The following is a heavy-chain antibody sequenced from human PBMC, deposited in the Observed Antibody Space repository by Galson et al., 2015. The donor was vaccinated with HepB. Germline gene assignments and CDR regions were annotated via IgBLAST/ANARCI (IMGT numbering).Heavy chain of an antibody. J-gene: IGHJ3*01. V-gene: IGHV5-51*01. D-gene: IGHD5-12*01. CDR3: ARQLMYSGYDWRAFDV. CDR1: GYSFTNYW. CDR2: IYPGDSDT. Sequence: QSGAEVKKPGESLKISCKASGYSFTNYWIVWVRQMPGKGLEWMGIIYPGDSDTRYSPSFQGQVSISADKSISTAFLQWRSLKASDIAVYYCARQLMYSGYDWRAFDVWGQGTMVTVSS.